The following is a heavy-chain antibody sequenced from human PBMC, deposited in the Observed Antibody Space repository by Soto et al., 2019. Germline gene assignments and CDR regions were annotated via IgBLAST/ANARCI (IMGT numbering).Heavy chain of an antibody. V-gene: IGHV1-69*12. CDR3: VSVVATPGYPDN. CDR2: IVPIVDTS. J-gene: IGHJ4*02. CDR1: GGTFSSYA. D-gene: IGHD5-12*01. Sequence: QVQLVQSGAEVRQPASSVKVSCKTSGGTFSSYAISWVQQAPGQGLEWMGGIVPIVDTSTYAQKFQGRVTITADESPSTAYMELGSLRSDDTAVYYCVSVVATPGYPDNGGQGTLVTVSS.